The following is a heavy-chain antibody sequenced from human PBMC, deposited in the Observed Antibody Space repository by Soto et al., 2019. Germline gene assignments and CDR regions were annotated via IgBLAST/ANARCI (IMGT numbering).Heavy chain of an antibody. V-gene: IGHV4-4*07. CDR3: AGDEGYYYSGVDV. CDR1: GGSISSYY. Sequence: SETLSLTCAVSGGSISSYYWSWIRQTAGKGLEWIGRIYPSGNTNYNPSLKSRVTMSIDTSKNQLSLKLRSVTAADTAVYFCAGDEGYYYSGVDVWGQGPAVTVSS. J-gene: IGHJ6*02. CDR2: IYPSGNT.